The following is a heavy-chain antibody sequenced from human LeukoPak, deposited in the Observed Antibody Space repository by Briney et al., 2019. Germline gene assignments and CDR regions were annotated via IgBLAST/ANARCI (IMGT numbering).Heavy chain of an antibody. CDR2: IIPIVGAP. V-gene: IGHV1-69*05. J-gene: IGHJ5*02. D-gene: IGHD6-19*01. CDR3: ARVTYPLSSGHNIRFDP. Sequence: VASVKVSCKASGVTFSNYALTWVRQAPGQGLEWMGGIIPIVGAPNYAQKFQGRVTITTDESTSTAYMELSSLRAEDTAVYYCARVTYPLSSGHNIRFDPWRQGTLVTVSS. CDR1: GVTFSNYA.